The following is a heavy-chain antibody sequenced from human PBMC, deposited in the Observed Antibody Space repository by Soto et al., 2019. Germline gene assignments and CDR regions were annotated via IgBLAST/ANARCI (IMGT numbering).Heavy chain of an antibody. D-gene: IGHD2-8*01. Sequence: QVQLVESGGGVVQPGRSLRLSCAASGFTFSSYGMHWVRQAPGKGLEWVAVISYDGSNKYYADSVKGRFTISRDNSKNTLYLQMSSLRAEDTAVYYCAKDQRYCTNGVCYTFDYWGQGTLVTVSS. CDR3: AKDQRYCTNGVCYTFDY. J-gene: IGHJ4*02. CDR2: ISYDGSNK. V-gene: IGHV3-30*18. CDR1: GFTFSSYG.